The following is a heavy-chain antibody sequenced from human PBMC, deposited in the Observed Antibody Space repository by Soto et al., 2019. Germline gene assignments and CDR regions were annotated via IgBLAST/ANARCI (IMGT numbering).Heavy chain of an antibody. CDR1: GYSFTSYW. J-gene: IGHJ5*02. D-gene: IGHD2-2*02. Sequence: GESLKISCRGSGYSFTSYWIGWVRQMPGKGLEWMGIIYPGDSDTRYSPSFQGQVTISADKSISTAYLQWSSLKASDTAMYYCARYTVVPAARPDYNWFDPWGQGTLVTVSS. V-gene: IGHV5-51*01. CDR2: IYPGDSDT. CDR3: ARYTVVPAARPDYNWFDP.